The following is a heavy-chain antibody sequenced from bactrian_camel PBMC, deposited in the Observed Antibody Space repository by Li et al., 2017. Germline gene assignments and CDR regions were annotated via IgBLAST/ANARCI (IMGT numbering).Heavy chain of an antibody. CDR3: AADRSPRACTYCRGKDCSGLGW. J-gene: IGHJ6*01. Sequence: LVESGGGSVQAGDSLRLSCAASGYTTSTGCMGWFRQAPGKEREGVVIRSGGGTTRYADAVEGRFTLSRDNSKNTLYLQMNSLKPEDTVMYYCAADRSPRACTYCRGKDCSGLGWWGQGTQVTVS. CDR1: GYTTSTGC. D-gene: IGHD3*01. V-gene: IGHV3-3*01. CDR2: IRSGGGTT.